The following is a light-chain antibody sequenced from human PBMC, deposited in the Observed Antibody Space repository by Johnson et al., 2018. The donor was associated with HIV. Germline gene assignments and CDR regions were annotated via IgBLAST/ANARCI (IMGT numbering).Light chain of an antibody. CDR3: GTWDNSLNVYF. CDR1: SSNIENNY. J-gene: IGLJ1*01. V-gene: IGLV1-51*01. CDR2: DNN. Sequence: TQPPSVSAASGQKVDISCSGSSSNIENNYLSWYQQLPHTAPKLLISDNNKRPSGIPDRFSGSKSGATATLDITGLKTGDEADYYCGTWDNSLNVYFFGTGTKVTVL.